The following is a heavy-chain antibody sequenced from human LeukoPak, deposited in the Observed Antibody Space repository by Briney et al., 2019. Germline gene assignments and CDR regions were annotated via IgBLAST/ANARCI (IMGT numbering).Heavy chain of an antibody. CDR1: GFTFSDYA. D-gene: IGHD3-9*01. Sequence: GGSLRLSCAASGFTFSDYAMGWVRQAPGKGLEWVSSIRGTVDNTHYADAVKGRFTISRDISKNTLYLQMNSLRAEDTARYYCAKTSTRDTGYYFDSWGQGTLVTVSS. J-gene: IGHJ4*02. CDR2: IRGTVDNT. V-gene: IGHV3-23*01. CDR3: AKTSTRDTGYYFDS.